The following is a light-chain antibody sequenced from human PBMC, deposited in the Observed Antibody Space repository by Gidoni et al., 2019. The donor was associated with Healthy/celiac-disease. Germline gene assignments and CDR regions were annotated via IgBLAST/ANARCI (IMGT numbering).Light chain of an antibody. V-gene: IGKV1-33*01. CDR1: QDISNY. Sequence: DIQTTQSPSSLSASVGDRVTIPFQASQDISNYLNWYQQKPGKAPKLLIYDASNLETGVPSRFSGSGSGTDFTFTISSLQPEDIATYYCQQYDNLLTFGGGTKVEIK. CDR2: DAS. CDR3: QQYDNLLT. J-gene: IGKJ4*01.